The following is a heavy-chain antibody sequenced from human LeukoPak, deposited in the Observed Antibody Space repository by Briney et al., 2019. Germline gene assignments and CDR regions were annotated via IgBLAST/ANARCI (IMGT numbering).Heavy chain of an antibody. CDR3: AKERQTGDYFTSDY. Sequence: GGSLRLSCAASGFTFSSYTMSWVRQAPGEGLEWLSAINGRGITYYAGSVKGRFTISRDNSENTLYLQMNSLTVDDTAVYFCAKERQTGDYFTSDYWGQGTLVTVSS. J-gene: IGHJ4*02. CDR2: INGRGIT. D-gene: IGHD4-17*01. V-gene: IGHV3-23*01. CDR1: GFTFSSYT.